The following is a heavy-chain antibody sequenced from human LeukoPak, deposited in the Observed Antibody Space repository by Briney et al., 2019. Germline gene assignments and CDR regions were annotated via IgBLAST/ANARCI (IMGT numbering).Heavy chain of an antibody. D-gene: IGHD1-26*01. Sequence: GGSLRLSCAASGFTFDDYGMSWVRQAPGKGLEWVSGINWNGGSTGYADSVKGRFTISRDNAKNTLYLQMNSLRAEDTAVYYCAKGSRGVGFDYWGQGTLVTVSS. CDR1: GFTFDDYG. CDR3: AKGSRGVGFDY. CDR2: INWNGGST. V-gene: IGHV3-20*04. J-gene: IGHJ4*02.